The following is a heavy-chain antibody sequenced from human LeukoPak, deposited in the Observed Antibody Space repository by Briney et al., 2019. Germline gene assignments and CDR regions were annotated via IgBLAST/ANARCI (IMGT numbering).Heavy chain of an antibody. Sequence: GWSLRLSCPASRFAFRNYWLHWLRQAPGKGLEWVSRINTHGSSTNYEDSVKGRFTISRDKAKNPLYLQMTSLSAEDTAVYYAMAGYYYYYMDVWGKGTTVTVSS. V-gene: IGHV3-74*01. D-gene: IGHD5-24*01. CDR1: RFAFRNYW. J-gene: IGHJ6*03. CDR2: INTHGSST. CDR3: MAGYYYYYMDV.